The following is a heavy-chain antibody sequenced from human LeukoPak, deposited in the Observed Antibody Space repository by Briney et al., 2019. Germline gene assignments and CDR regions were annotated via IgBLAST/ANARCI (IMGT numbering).Heavy chain of an antibody. D-gene: IGHD3-9*01. CDR1: GYTFTSYD. CDR2: MNPNSGNT. CDR3: ARIGYDILTGYSEYFQH. Sequence: ASVKVSCKASGYTFTSYDINWVRQATGQGLEWMGWMNPNSGNTGYAQKFQGRVTMTRDTSISTAYMELSRLRSDDTAVYYCARIGYDILTGYSEYFQHWGQGTLVTVSS. V-gene: IGHV1-8*02. J-gene: IGHJ1*01.